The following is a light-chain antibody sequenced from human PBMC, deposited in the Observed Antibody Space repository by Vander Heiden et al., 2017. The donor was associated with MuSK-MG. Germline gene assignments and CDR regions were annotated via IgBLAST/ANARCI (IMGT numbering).Light chain of an antibody. CDR2: DAS. Sequence: EIVLTQSPATLSLSPGERATLSCRASQSVSSYLAWYQQKPGQAPRLLIYDASNRATGIPARFSGSGSGTDFTLTISSLEPEDFAVYSCQQRSNGQPFTFGGGTKVXIK. CDR3: QQRSNGQPFT. CDR1: QSVSSY. J-gene: IGKJ4*01. V-gene: IGKV3-11*01.